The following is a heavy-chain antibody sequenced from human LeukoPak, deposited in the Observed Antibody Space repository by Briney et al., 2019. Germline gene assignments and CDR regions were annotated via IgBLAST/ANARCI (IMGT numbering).Heavy chain of an antibody. CDR2: INPNSGGT. V-gene: IGHV1-2*02. CDR1: GYTFTDYY. D-gene: IGHD1-26*01. CDR3: ARGGIVGVYNWFDP. J-gene: IGHJ5*02. Sequence: GASVKVSCKASGYTFTDYYIHWVRRAPGQGLEWTGWINPNSGGTNYAQKFQGRVTMTRDTSISTAYMELSRLRSDDTAVYYCARGGIVGVYNWFDPWGQGTLVTVSS.